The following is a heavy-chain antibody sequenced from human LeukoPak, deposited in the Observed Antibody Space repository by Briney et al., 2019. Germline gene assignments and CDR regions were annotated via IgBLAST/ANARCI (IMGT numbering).Heavy chain of an antibody. Sequence: ASVKVSCKASGYTFTSYYMHWVRQVPGQGLEWVGIINPNPSGGSPTYAQKFQGRVTMTRDTSTSTVYMEVSSLRSEDTAVYYCARGLGSESYYGSWGQGTLVTVSS. V-gene: IGHV1-46*01. D-gene: IGHD3-10*01. J-gene: IGHJ5*02. CDR1: GYTFTSYY. CDR2: INPNPSGGSP. CDR3: ARGLGSESYYGS.